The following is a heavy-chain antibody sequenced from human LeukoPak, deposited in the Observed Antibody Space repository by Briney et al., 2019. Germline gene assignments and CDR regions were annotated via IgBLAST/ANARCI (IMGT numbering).Heavy chain of an antibody. J-gene: IGHJ4*02. CDR2: INHSGNS. Sequence: PSETLSLTCAVYGGSFSGYYWSWIRQSPGKGLEWIGEINHSGNSKYNPSLKSRVTISVDTSKNQFSLKLSSVTAADTAVYYCARLDGDSLFDYWGQGTLVTVSS. D-gene: IGHD4-17*01. CDR3: ARLDGDSLFDY. CDR1: GGSFSGYY. V-gene: IGHV4-34*01.